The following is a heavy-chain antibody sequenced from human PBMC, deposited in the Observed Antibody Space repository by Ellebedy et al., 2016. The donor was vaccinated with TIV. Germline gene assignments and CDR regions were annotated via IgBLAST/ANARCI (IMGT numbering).Heavy chain of an antibody. J-gene: IGHJ5*02. Sequence: SQTLSLTXAVSGGSISSGGYYWSWIRQHPGKGLEWIGYIYYSGSTYYNPSLKSRVTISVDTSKNQFSLKLSSVTAADTAVYYCAGGGLPHWFDPWGQGTLVTVSS. CDR3: AGGGLPHWFDP. CDR1: GGSISSGGYY. V-gene: IGHV4-31*02. CDR2: IYYSGST.